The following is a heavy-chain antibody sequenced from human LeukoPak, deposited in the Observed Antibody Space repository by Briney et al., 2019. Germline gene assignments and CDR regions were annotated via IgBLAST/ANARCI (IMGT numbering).Heavy chain of an antibody. D-gene: IGHD3-10*01. CDR1: GGSFSGYY. CDR2: INHSGST. CDR3: ARVYYGRTYDYWYFDL. V-gene: IGHV4-34*01. Sequence: SETLSLTCAVYGGSFSGYYWSWIRQPPGKGLEWIGEINHSGSTNYNPSLTSRVTISVDTSKNQFSLKLSSVTAADTAVYFCARVYYGRTYDYWYFDLWGRGTLVTVSS. J-gene: IGHJ2*01.